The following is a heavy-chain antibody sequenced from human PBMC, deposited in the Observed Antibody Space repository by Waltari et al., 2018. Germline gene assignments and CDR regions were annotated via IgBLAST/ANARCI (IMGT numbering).Heavy chain of an antibody. D-gene: IGHD2-2*01. J-gene: IGHJ6*02. Sequence: QVQLVQSGAEVKKPGSSVKVSCKASGGTFSSYAISWVRQAPGQGLEWMGGIIPIFGTANYAQKFQGRVTITADESTSTAYMELSSLRSEDTAVYYCARGNHIGEDIVVVPAAINYYYYGMDVWGQGTTVTVSS. CDR1: GGTFSSYA. CDR2: IIPIFGTA. V-gene: IGHV1-69*01. CDR3: ARGNHIGEDIVVVPAAINYYYYGMDV.